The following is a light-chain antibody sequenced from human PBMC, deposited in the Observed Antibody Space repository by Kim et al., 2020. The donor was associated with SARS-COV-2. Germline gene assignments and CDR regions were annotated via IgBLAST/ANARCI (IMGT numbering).Light chain of an antibody. CDR1: RSNIGSNT. Sequence: QSVLTQPPSASGTPGQRVTISCSGSRSNIGSNTVNWYQQLPGTAPKLLIHTNNYRPSGVPNRFSGSKSGTSASLAISGLQSEDEADYYCAAWDDSLNGVIFGGGTQLTFL. CDR2: TNN. J-gene: IGLJ2*01. CDR3: AAWDDSLNGVI. V-gene: IGLV1-44*01.